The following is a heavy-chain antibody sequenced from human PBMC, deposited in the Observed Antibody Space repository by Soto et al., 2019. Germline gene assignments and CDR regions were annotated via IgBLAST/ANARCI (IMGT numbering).Heavy chain of an antibody. Sequence: HVTLKESGPVLVNPTETLTLTCTVSGFSLSNGNVGVSWIRQPPGKALEWLAHIFSNDEKSYRTSLKSRLTISEDTSKRQVVLTMNNVDPVDTATYYCARILFGRSVAGGYFYMDVWGKGTTVTVSS. CDR1: GFSLSNGNVG. D-gene: IGHD6-19*01. CDR3: ARILFGRSVAGGYFYMDV. V-gene: IGHV2-26*01. J-gene: IGHJ6*03. CDR2: IFSNDEK.